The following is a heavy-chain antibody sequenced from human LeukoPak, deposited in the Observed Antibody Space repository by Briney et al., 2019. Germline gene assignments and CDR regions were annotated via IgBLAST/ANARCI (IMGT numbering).Heavy chain of an antibody. J-gene: IGHJ1*01. D-gene: IGHD2-2*01. Sequence: SETLSLTCTVSGASISSGGYYWSWIRQHPGKGLEWIGYISYSGSPYYNPSLKSRVTIPVDTSRNQFSLKLSSVTAADTAVYYCARGPHCSSTSCYSEYFHHWGQGTLVTVSS. CDR3: ARGPHCSSTSCYSEYFHH. V-gene: IGHV4-31*03. CDR1: GASISSGGYY. CDR2: ISYSGSP.